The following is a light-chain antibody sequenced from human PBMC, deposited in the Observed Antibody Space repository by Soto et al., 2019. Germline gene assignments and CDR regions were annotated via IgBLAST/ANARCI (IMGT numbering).Light chain of an antibody. V-gene: IGKV1-5*01. CDR1: QSIRYW. J-gene: IGKJ2*01. CDR2: DAS. CDR3: QQYHGLPYT. Sequence: DIQMTQSPSTLSASVGDRVTITCRASQSIRYWLAWHQQKPGKAPQVLIYDASTLQNGVPSRISGSGFGTEFTLTISSLQPDDFADYYCQQYHGLPYTFGQGTKVEIK.